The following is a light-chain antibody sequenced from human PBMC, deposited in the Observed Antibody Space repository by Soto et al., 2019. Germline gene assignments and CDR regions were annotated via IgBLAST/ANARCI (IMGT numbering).Light chain of an antibody. V-gene: IGKV3-15*01. CDR3: QQYNTWGSIT. J-gene: IGKJ5*01. CDR1: RNIRNK. CDR2: DTS. Sequence: EILLTQSPGPLSVSPGGRATLSRKASRNIRNKLAWYQHKPGQAPSVLIYDTSTRAAGLPARFSGSGSETNFTLTIITLQSEDFAVYYCQQYNTWGSITFGQGTRLEIK.